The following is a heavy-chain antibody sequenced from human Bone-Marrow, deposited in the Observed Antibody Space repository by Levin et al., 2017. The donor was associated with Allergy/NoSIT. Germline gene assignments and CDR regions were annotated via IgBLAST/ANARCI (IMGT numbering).Heavy chain of an antibody. CDR2: IKSKTDGGTT. J-gene: IGHJ4*02. D-gene: IGHD6-19*01. CDR1: GFTFSNAW. Sequence: GGSLRLSCAASGFTFSNAWMSWVRQAPGKGLEWVGRIKSKTDGGTTDYAAPVKGRFTISRDDSKNTLYLQMNSLETEDTAVYFCTTDPPYSSGWYGLSPLVFVYWGQGTLVTVSS. CDR3: TTDPPYSSGWYGLSPLVFVY. V-gene: IGHV3-15*01.